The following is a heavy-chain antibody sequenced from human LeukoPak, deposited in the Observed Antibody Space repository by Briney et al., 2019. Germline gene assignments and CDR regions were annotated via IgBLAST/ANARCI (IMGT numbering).Heavy chain of an antibody. V-gene: IGHV1-8*01. D-gene: IGHD5-12*01. CDR2: MNPNSGNT. CDR3: ARTRSAQWLRRGQNWFDP. Sequence: ASVKVSCKASGYTFTSYDINWVRQATGQGLEWMGWMNPNSGNTGYAQKFQGRVTMTRNTSISTAYMELSSLRSEDTAVYYCARTRSAQWLRRGQNWFDPWGQGTLATVSS. CDR1: GYTFTSYD. J-gene: IGHJ5*02.